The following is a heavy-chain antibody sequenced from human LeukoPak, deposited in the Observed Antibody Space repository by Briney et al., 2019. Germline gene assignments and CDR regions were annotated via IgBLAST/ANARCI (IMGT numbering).Heavy chain of an antibody. CDR2: TSDRGDYT. J-gene: IGHJ6*02. Sequence: GGSLRLSCAASGFTFSSYSMSWVRQAPGKGLEWVSGTSDRGDYTYYADSVKGRFTISRENAKNSLYLQMNSLRAGDTAVYYCARAPGDYGYYYYGMDVWGQGTTVTVSS. CDR3: ARAPGDYGYYYYGMDV. D-gene: IGHD4-17*01. V-gene: IGHV3-23*01. CDR1: GFTFSSYS.